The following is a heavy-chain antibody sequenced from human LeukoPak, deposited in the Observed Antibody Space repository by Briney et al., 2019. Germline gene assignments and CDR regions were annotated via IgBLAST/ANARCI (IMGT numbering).Heavy chain of an antibody. J-gene: IGHJ4*02. CDR2: ISGSGGST. V-gene: IGHV3-23*01. CDR3: AKGSGYGTLLSPTEYYFDY. CDR1: GFTFSDYA. Sequence: PGGSLRLSCAASGFTFSDYAMSWVRQAPGKGLEWVSAISGSGGSTYYADSVKGRFTISRDNSKNTLYLQMNSLRAEDTAVYYCAKGSGYGTLLSPTEYYFDYWGQGTLVTVSS. D-gene: IGHD3-22*01.